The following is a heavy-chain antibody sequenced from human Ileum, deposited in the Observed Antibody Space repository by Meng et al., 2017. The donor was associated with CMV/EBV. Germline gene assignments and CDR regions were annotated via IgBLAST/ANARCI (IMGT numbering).Heavy chain of an antibody. CDR1: GFTFSSYA. V-gene: IGHV3-23*01. CDR2: ISGSGGST. CDR3: AKDNTERCGSGGSCYYGY. J-gene: IGHJ4*02. D-gene: IGHD2-15*01. Sequence: GGSLRLSCAASGFTFSSYAMSWVRQAPGKGLEWVSAISGSGGSTYYADSVKGRFTISRDNSKNTLYLQMNSLRAEDTAVYYCAKDNTERCGSGGSCYYGYWGQGTLVTVSS.